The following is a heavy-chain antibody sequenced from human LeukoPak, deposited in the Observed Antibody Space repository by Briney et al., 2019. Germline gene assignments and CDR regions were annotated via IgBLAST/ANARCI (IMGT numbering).Heavy chain of an antibody. CDR2: IWYDGSNK. CDR1: GFTFSSYG. D-gene: IGHD1-26*01. V-gene: IGHV3-33*08. CDR3: ARDHSGSYGMDV. J-gene: IGHJ6*02. Sequence: PGGSLRLSCAASGFTFSSYGMHWVRQAPGKGLEWVAVIWYDGSNKYYADSVKGRFTISRDNSKNTLYLQMNSLRAEDTAVYYCARDHSGSYGMDVWGQGTTVTVSS.